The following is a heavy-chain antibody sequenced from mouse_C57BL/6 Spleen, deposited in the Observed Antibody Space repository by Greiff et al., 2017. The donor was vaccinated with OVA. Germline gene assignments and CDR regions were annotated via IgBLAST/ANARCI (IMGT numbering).Heavy chain of an antibody. V-gene: IGHV1-64*01. CDR1: GYTFTSYW. Sequence: VQLQQPGAELVKPGASVKLSCKASGYTFTSYWMHWVKQRPGQGLEWIGMIHPNSGSTNYNEKFKSKATLTVDKSSGTAYMQLSSLTSEDSAVYYCARAGIITTVVEPYFDVWGTGTTVTVSS. CDR2: IHPNSGST. J-gene: IGHJ1*03. D-gene: IGHD1-1*01. CDR3: ARAGIITTVVEPYFDV.